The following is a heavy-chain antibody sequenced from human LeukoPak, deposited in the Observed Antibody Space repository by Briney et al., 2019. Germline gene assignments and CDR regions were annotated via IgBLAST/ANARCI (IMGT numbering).Heavy chain of an antibody. D-gene: IGHD6-19*01. Sequence: SVKVSCKASGGTFSSDAISWVREAPGQGVEWMGRIIPIFGTANYAQKFQGRVTITTDESTSTAYMELSSLRSEDTAVYYCASGPVADPKRHDYWGQGTLVTVSS. J-gene: IGHJ4*02. CDR1: GGTFSSDA. CDR3: ASGPVADPKRHDY. V-gene: IGHV1-69*05. CDR2: IIPIFGTA.